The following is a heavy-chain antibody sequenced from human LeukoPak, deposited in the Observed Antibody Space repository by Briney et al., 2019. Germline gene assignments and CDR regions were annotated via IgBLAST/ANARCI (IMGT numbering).Heavy chain of an antibody. J-gene: IGHJ3*02. D-gene: IGHD5-18*01. V-gene: IGHV4-59*08. Sequence: SETLSLTCTVSGGSISSYYWSWIRQPPGKGLEWIGYIYYSGSTNYNPSLKSRVTISVDTSKNQFSLKLSSVTAADTAVYFCARPGVGSGRYGAFDIWGQGTMVTVSS. CDR1: GGSISSYY. CDR2: IYYSGST. CDR3: ARPGVGSGRYGAFDI.